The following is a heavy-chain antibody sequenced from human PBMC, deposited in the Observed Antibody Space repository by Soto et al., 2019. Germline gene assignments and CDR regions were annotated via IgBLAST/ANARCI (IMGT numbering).Heavy chain of an antibody. CDR2: IWYDGSNK. D-gene: IGHD2-8*01. CDR1: GFSFSIFG. V-gene: IGHV3-33*01. Sequence: QVHLVESGGGVVQPGTSLRLSCAASGFSFSIFGMHWVRQAPGKGLEWVAGIWYDGSNKYYADSVKGRFSISRDNSKNTLYLQMYSLGAEDTAVYYCARDDKDEYGADRGGFGCWGQGTLVTVSS. CDR3: ARDDKDEYGADRGGFGC. J-gene: IGHJ4*02.